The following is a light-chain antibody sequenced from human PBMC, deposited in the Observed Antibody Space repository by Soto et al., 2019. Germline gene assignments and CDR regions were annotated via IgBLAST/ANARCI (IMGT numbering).Light chain of an antibody. CDR2: AAS. V-gene: IGKV1-39*01. CDR1: QSISSY. J-gene: IGKJ5*01. Sequence: DVQMTQSPSSLSASVGDGVTITCRASQSISSYLNWYQQKPGKAPKLLIYAASSLQSGVPSRFSGSGSGTDFTLTISSLQPEDFAGYYCQQRSNCPPITFGQGTRL. CDR3: QQRSNCPPIT.